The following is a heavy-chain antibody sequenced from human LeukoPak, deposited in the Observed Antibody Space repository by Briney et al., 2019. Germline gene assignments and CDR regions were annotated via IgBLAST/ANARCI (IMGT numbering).Heavy chain of an antibody. CDR1: GGSISSYY. D-gene: IGHD3-10*01. CDR3: ARHGSVRSPLGP. Sequence: SETLSLTCTVSGGSISSYYWSWIRQPPGKGLEWIGYIYYSGSTYYNPSLKSRVTISVDTSKNQFSLNLRSVTAADTAVYYCARHGSVRSPLGPWGQGTLVTVSS. J-gene: IGHJ5*02. CDR2: IYYSGST. V-gene: IGHV4-59*08.